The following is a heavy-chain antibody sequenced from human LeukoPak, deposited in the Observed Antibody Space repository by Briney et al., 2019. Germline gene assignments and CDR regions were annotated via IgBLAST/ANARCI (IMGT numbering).Heavy chain of an antibody. CDR2: IYSGGTT. CDR3: ARDQYSYAHAAH. V-gene: IGHV3-66*01. Sequence: QPGGSLRLSCAASGFTVSSNYMSWVRQAPGKGLEWVSVIYSGGTTYSADSVKGRFTISRDNSKNTLHLQMNSLRAEDTAVYYCARDQYSYAHAAHWGQGTLVTVSS. CDR1: GFTVSSNY. D-gene: IGHD5-18*01. J-gene: IGHJ4*02.